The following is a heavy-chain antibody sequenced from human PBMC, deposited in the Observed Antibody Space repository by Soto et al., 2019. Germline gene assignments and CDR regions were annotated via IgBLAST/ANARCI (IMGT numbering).Heavy chain of an antibody. D-gene: IGHD2-2*02. V-gene: IGHV5-51*01. CDR2: IYPGDSDT. CDR3: ARQRDIVVVPAAIHYYYGMDV. Sequence: PGESLKISCKGSGYGFTSYWIGWVRQMPGKGLEWMGIIYPGDSDTRYSPSFQGQVTISADKSISTAYLQWSSLKASDTAMYYCARQRDIVVVPAAIHYYYGMDVWGQGTTVTVSS. CDR1: GYGFTSYW. J-gene: IGHJ6*02.